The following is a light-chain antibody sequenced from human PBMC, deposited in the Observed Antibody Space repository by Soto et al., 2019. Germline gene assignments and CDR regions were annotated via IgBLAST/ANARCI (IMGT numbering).Light chain of an antibody. CDR1: SSDVGGYNY. Sequence: QSVLTQPASVSGSPGQSITISCTGTSSDVGGYNYVSWYQQHPGKAPKLMICDVSNRPSGVSNRFSGSKSGNTASLTISGLQAEDEADYYCSSYTSSSTLGVFGTGTKVTV. CDR3: SSYTSSSTLGV. J-gene: IGLJ1*01. V-gene: IGLV2-14*01. CDR2: DVS.